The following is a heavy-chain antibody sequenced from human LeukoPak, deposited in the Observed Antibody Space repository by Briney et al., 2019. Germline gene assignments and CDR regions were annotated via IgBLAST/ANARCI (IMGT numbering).Heavy chain of an antibody. V-gene: IGHV4-61*02. CDR3: ARRGESRFNFDY. CDR2: IYTSGST. Sequence: PSQTLSLTCTVSGGSISSGSYYWSWIRQPAGKGLEWIGRIYTSGSTNYNPSLKSRVTISVDTSKNQFSLKLSSVTAADTAVYYCARRGESRFNFDYWGQGTLVTVSS. CDR1: GGSISSGSYY. D-gene: IGHD3-3*01. J-gene: IGHJ4*02.